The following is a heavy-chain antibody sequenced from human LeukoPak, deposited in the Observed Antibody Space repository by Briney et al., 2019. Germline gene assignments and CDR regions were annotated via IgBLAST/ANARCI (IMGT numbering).Heavy chain of an antibody. CDR3: GRDLGGRSGY. Sequence: GGSLRLSCAVSGFTFRTYWMHWVRQVPGEGLVWVSRINEDGSITNYADSVKGRFSISRDNAKNTLYLQMNSLRAEDTAVYYCGRDLGGRSGYWGQGTLATVSS. J-gene: IGHJ4*02. D-gene: IGHD1-26*01. V-gene: IGHV3-74*01. CDR1: GFTFRTYW. CDR2: INEDGSIT.